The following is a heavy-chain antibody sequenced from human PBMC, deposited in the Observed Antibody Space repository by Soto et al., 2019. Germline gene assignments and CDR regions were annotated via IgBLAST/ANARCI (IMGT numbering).Heavy chain of an antibody. J-gene: IGHJ5*02. D-gene: IGHD3-3*01. CDR1: AYSFASHG. Sequence: GASVKVSCKASAYSFASHGISWVRQAPGQGLEWMGWISAYDGHTNYAQRLQGRVTMTTDTSTSTAYMELRSLRSDDTAVYYCARWTDFGVVNAAHTIELDPWGQGTLVTVSS. CDR3: ARWTDFGVVNAAHTIELDP. V-gene: IGHV1-18*01. CDR2: ISAYDGHT.